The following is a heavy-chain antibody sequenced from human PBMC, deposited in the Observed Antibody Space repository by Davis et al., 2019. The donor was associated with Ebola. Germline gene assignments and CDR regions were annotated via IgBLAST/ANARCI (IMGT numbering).Heavy chain of an antibody. D-gene: IGHD3-22*01. CDR1: GGSISSGDYY. V-gene: IGHV4-30-4*01. CDR2: IYYSGST. CDR3: ARERRYDSGYFDY. J-gene: IGHJ4*02. Sequence: SETLSLTCTVSGGSISSGDYYWSWIRQPPGKGLEWIGYIYYSGSTYYNPSLKSRVTISVDTSKNQFSLKLSSVTAADTAVYYCARERRYDSGYFDYWGQGTLVTVSS.